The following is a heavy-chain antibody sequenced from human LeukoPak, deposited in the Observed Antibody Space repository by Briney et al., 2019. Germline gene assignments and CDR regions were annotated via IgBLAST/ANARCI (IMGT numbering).Heavy chain of an antibody. J-gene: IGHJ4*02. CDR1: GDSVSSGTYY. V-gene: IGHV4-61*02. CDR3: VRDWNGDYFDY. Sequence: SETLSLTCIVSGDSVSSGTYYWTWLRQPAGKGLEWIGRIHTSGNTNYSPSLKSRVTMSRDTSKNQFSLRLTSVAAADTAVYYCVRDWNGDYFDYWGQGTLVSVSS. D-gene: IGHD1-1*01. CDR2: IHTSGNT.